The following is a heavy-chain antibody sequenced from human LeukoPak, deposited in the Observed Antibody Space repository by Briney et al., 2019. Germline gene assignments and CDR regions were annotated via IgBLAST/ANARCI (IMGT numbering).Heavy chain of an antibody. J-gene: IGHJ5*02. D-gene: IGHD5-12*01. CDR2: ISSSSRTK. V-gene: IGHV3-48*01. CDR1: GFTFSSYS. Sequence: GGSLRLSCAASGFTFSSYSMNWVRQAPGKGLEWVSYISSSSRTKYYADSVKGRFTISRDNAKNSLYLQMNSLRAEDTTVYYCASGAEGYVFDPWGQGTLVTVSS. CDR3: ASGAEGYVFDP.